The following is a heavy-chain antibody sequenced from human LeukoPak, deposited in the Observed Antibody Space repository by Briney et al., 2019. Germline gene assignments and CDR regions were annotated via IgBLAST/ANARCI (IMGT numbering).Heavy chain of an antibody. CDR2: INPNSGGT. V-gene: IGHV1-2*02. J-gene: IGHJ6*03. Sequence: ASVKVSCKASGYTFTGYYMHWVQQAPGQGLEWMGWINPNSGGTNYAQKFQGRVTMTRDTSISTAYMELSRLRSDDTAVYYCARGVGVVVPAAILRPEYYYYYMDVWGKGTTVTVSS. CDR1: GYTFTGYY. CDR3: ARGVGVVVPAAILRPEYYYYYMDV. D-gene: IGHD2-2*01.